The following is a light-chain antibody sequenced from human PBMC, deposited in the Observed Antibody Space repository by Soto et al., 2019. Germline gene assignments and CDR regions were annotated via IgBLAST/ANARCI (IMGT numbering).Light chain of an antibody. J-gene: IGLJ1*01. Sequence: QSDLTQPPSASGSPGKSVTISCTGTGSDVGAYNYVSWYQQHPGKAPKLMIYEVSRRPSGVPDRFSGSKSGNTASLTVSGLQAEDEADYYCSSYAGNNNYVFGTGTKLTVL. CDR1: GSDVGAYNY. V-gene: IGLV2-8*01. CDR3: SSYAGNNNYV. CDR2: EVS.